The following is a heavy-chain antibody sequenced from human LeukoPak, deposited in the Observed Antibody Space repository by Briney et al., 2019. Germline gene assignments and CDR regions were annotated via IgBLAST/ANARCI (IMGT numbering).Heavy chain of an antibody. CDR3: ARDSYDSSSRGSLDY. D-gene: IGHD3-22*01. CDR1: GFTFSTYG. Sequence: GGSLRLSRAASGFTFSTYGMHWVRQAQGKGLEWVAITWYDGNNQDYADSVKGRFTISRDNSKNTVYLQMDSLRAEDTAVYYCARDSYDSSSRGSLDYWGQGTLVTVSS. CDR2: TWYDGNNQ. V-gene: IGHV3-33*01. J-gene: IGHJ4*02.